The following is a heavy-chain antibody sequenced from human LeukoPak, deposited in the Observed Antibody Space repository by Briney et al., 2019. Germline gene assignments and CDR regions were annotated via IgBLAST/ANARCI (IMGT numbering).Heavy chain of an antibody. D-gene: IGHD2-2*01. J-gene: IGHJ5*02. CDR2: IYHSGST. V-gene: IGHV4-38-2*02. CDR1: GYSISSGYY. CDR3: ARDTDIVVVPAVRYNWFDP. Sequence: KPSETPSLTCAVSGYSISSGYYWGWIRQPPGKGLEWIGSIYHSGSTYYNPSLKSRVTISVDTSKNQFSLKLNSVTAADTAVYYCARDTDIVVVPAVRYNWFDPWGQGTLVTVSS.